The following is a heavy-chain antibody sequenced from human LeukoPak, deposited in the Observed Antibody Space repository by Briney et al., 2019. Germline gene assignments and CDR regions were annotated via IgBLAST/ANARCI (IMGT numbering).Heavy chain of an antibody. D-gene: IGHD6-13*01. CDR2: ISYDGSNK. CDR3: ARDRIAAAGGGPFDY. V-gene: IGHV3-30*03. J-gene: IGHJ4*02. Sequence: GGSLRLSCAASGFTFSSYGMHWVRQAPGKGLEWVAVISYDGSNKYYADSVKGRFTISRDNSKNTLYLQMNSLRAEDTAVYYCARDRIAAAGGGPFDYWGQGTLVTVSS. CDR1: GFTFSSYG.